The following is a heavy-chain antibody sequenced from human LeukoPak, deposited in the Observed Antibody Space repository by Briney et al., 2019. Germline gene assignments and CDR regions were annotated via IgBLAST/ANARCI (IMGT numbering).Heavy chain of an antibody. D-gene: IGHD1-26*01. Sequence: PGGSLSLSCSASGFTFSNYAMHWVRQAPGKGLECVSAIVYNGSRTYYADSVKGRFTISRDNSKNTLYLQMSGLRAEDTAIYYCVKGLYRGNSHFDYWGQGTLVTVSS. CDR1: GFTFSNYA. V-gene: IGHV3-64D*09. CDR3: VKGLYRGNSHFDY. CDR2: IVYNGSRT. J-gene: IGHJ4*02.